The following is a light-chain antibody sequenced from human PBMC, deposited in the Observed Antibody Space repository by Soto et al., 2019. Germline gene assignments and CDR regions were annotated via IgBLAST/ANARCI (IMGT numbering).Light chain of an antibody. CDR3: QHFKSFPIT. V-gene: IGKV1-13*02. CDR1: QGISTL. Sequence: AIQLTQSPSSLSASVGDRVTITCRASQGISTLLAWYQQKPGKAPKVLIYESSLLQSGVPSRFSGSGSGTDFTLTISSLQPEDFETYYCQHFKSFPITFGQGTRLEIX. J-gene: IGKJ5*01. CDR2: ESS.